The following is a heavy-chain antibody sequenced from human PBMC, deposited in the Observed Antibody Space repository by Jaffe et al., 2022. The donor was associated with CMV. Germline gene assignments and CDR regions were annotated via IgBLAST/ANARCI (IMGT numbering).Heavy chain of an antibody. V-gene: IGHV4-59*01. CDR3: ARVPFIVGANYWYFDL. CDR2: IYYSGST. CDR1: GGSISSYY. J-gene: IGHJ2*01. Sequence: QVQLQESGPGLVKPSETLSLTCTVSGGSISSYYWSWIRQPPGKGLEWIGYIYYSGSTNYNPSLKSRVTISVDTSKNQFSLKLSSVTAADTAVYYCARVPFIVGANYWYFDLWGRGTLVTVSS. D-gene: IGHD1-26*01.